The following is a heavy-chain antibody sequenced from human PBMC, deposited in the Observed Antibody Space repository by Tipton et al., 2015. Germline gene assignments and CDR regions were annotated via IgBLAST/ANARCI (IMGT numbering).Heavy chain of an antibody. CDR2: INHSGST. D-gene: IGHD4-23*01. V-gene: IGHV4-39*07. CDR1: GDSISRSGYY. J-gene: IGHJ4*02. Sequence: LRLSCTVSGDSISRSGYYWSWIRQPPGKGLEWIGEINHSGSTNYNPSLKSRVTISVDTSKTQFSLKMRSVTATDTAVYYCARARGRHGGLFDSWGQGTLVTVSS. CDR3: ARARGRHGGLFDS.